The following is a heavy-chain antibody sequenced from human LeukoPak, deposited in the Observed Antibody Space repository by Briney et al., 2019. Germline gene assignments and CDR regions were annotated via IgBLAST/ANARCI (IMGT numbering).Heavy chain of an antibody. Sequence: GGSLRLSCAASAFTFNTYSMNWVRQAPGKGLEWVSYISSTSSTIYYADSVKGRFTISRDNAKNSLYLQMNSLRAEDTAVYYCARDRWAAAASFDYWGQGTLVTVSS. CDR3: ARDRWAAAASFDY. CDR1: AFTFNTYS. CDR2: ISSTSSTI. V-gene: IGHV3-48*01. D-gene: IGHD6-13*01. J-gene: IGHJ4*02.